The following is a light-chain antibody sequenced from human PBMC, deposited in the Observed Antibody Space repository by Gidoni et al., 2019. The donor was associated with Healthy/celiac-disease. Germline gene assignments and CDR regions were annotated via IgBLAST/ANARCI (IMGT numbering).Light chain of an antibody. J-gene: IGLJ1*01. CDR1: SSNIGNNY. CDR3: GTWDSSLSAGYV. Sequence: QSVLTQPPTVSAAPGQKVTISCTGSSSNIGNNYVSCYQQLPGTAPQLLIYENNKRPSGIPDRFSGSKSGTSATLGITGLQTGDEADYYCGTWDSSLSAGYVFGTGTKVTVL. CDR2: ENN. V-gene: IGLV1-51*02.